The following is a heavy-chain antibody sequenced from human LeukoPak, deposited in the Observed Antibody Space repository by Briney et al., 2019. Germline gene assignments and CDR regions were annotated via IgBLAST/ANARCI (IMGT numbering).Heavy chain of an antibody. D-gene: IGHD3-10*01. CDR1: GGTFSSYA. CDR2: IIPIFGTA. V-gene: IGHV1-69*13. J-gene: IGHJ4*02. CDR3: AGGGKVVRGVYFDY. Sequence: GASVKVSWKASGGTFSSYAISWVRQAPAQGLEWMGGIIPIFGTANYAQKFQGRVTITADESTSTAYMELSSLRSEDTAVYYCAGGGKVVRGVYFDYWGQGTLVTVSS.